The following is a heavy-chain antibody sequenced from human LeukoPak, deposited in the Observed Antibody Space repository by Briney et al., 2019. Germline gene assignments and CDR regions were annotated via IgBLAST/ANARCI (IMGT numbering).Heavy chain of an antibody. Sequence: ASVKVSCKASGYTFTSYGISWVRQAPGQGLEWMGWISAYNGNTNYAQKLQGRVTMTTDTSTSTAYMELRSLRSDDTAVYYCARVDRGYSYGTIDYWGQGTLVTVSS. V-gene: IGHV1-18*01. J-gene: IGHJ4*02. CDR1: GYTFTSYG. D-gene: IGHD5-18*01. CDR3: ARVDRGYSYGTIDY. CDR2: ISAYNGNT.